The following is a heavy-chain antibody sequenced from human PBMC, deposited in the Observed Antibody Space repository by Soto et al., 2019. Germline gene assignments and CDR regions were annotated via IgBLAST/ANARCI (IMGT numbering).Heavy chain of an antibody. V-gene: IGHV3-33*01. CDR3: AGESVGWFDP. J-gene: IGHJ5*02. CDR2: IWYDGSNK. CDR1: GLTFNSYG. Sequence: QVQLVESGGGVVQPGRSLRLSCAASGLTFNSYGMHWVRQAPGKGLEWVAAIWYDGSNKYYADSVKGRFTISRDNSKNTLYLEMNSLRAEDSAVYYCAGESVGWFDPWGQGTLVTVSS.